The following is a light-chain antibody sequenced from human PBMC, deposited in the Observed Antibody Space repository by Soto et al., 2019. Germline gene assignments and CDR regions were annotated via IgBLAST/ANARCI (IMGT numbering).Light chain of an antibody. J-gene: IGLJ1*01. CDR1: SSDVGGYNY. CDR2: EVS. CDR3: SSYAGSNNLYV. Sequence: QSVLAQPPSASGSPGQSVTISCTGTSSDVGGYNYVSWYQQHPGKAPKLMIYEVSKRPSGVPDRFSGSKSGNTASLTVPGLQVEDEADYYCSSYAGSNNLYVFGTGTKVTVL. V-gene: IGLV2-8*01.